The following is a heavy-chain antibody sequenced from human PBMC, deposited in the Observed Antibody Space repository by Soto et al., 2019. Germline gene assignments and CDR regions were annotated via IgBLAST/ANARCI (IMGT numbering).Heavy chain of an antibody. V-gene: IGHV1-3*01. J-gene: IGHJ6*02. Sequence: ASVKVSCKASGYTFTSYAMHWVRQAPGQRLEWMGWINDGSGNTKYSQKLQGRVTITRDTSASTAYMELSSLRSEDTAVYYCARDRGIYVFWSGYYTGFYCMDVWGQGTTVTVSS. D-gene: IGHD3-3*01. CDR1: GYTFTSYA. CDR3: ARDRGIYVFWSGYYTGFYCMDV. CDR2: INDGSGNT.